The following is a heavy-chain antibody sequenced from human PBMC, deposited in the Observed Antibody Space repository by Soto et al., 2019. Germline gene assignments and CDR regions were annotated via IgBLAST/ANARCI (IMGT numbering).Heavy chain of an antibody. J-gene: IGHJ6*04. CDR1: GFSLSTSGVG. Sequence: GSGPTLVNLTQTLTLTCTFSGFSLSTSGVGVGWIRQPPGKALEWLALIYWDDDKRYSPSLRSRLTISKDTSKNQVVLTMTNMDPVDTATYYCIQSRCGGDCLQSYASHYYYGMDVWGKGTTVTVSS. D-gene: IGHD2-21*02. V-gene: IGHV2-5*02. CDR3: IQSRCGGDCLQSYASHYYYGMDV. CDR2: IYWDDDK.